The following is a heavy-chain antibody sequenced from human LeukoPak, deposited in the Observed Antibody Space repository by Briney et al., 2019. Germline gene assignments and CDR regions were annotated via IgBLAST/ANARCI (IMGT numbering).Heavy chain of an antibody. D-gene: IGHD3-22*01. CDR1: GFTVSRNY. J-gene: IGHJ1*01. Sequence: PGGSLRLSCAASGFTVSRNYMSWVRQAPGKGLEWVSVIYSGGRTYYADSVKGRFTISRDNSKNTLYLQMNSLRAEDTAVYYCANHMIVVVVCFQHWGQGTLVTVSS. V-gene: IGHV3-66*01. CDR3: ANHMIVVVVCFQH. CDR2: IYSGGRT.